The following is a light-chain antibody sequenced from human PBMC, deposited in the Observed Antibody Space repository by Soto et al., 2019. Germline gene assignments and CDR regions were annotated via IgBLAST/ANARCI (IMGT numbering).Light chain of an antibody. J-gene: IGKJ4*01. Sequence: EIVLTQSPATLSLSPGERATLSCRASQSVGSYFAWYQQKPGQAPRLLIYDAFSRATGIPARFSGSGSGTDFTLTSSSLAPEDFAVYFRQQRSSWPLTFGGGTMVEIK. V-gene: IGKV3-11*01. CDR3: QQRSSWPLT. CDR2: DAF. CDR1: QSVGSY.